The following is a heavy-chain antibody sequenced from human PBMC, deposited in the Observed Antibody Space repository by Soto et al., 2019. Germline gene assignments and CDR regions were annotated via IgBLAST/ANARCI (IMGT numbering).Heavy chain of an antibody. CDR3: ASSIAARSGSVDY. J-gene: IGHJ4*02. V-gene: IGHV4-39*02. D-gene: IGHD6-6*01. CDR1: GGSISSNSYY. CDR2: IYYSGST. Sequence: ETLSLTCTVSGGSISSNSYYWGCIRQPPGKGLEWIGSIYYSGSTYYNPSLKSRVTISVDTSKSHFSLKLSSVTAADTAVYYGASSIAARSGSVDYWGQGTLVTVSS.